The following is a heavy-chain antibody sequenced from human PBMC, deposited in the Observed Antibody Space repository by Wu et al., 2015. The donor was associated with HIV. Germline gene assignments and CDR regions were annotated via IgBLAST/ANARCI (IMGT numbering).Heavy chain of an antibody. V-gene: IGHV1-2*02. Sequence: QVQLVQSGAEVKKPGASVKVSCKASGYTFNGYYIHWVRQAPGQRLEWMGWFNPDSGGAHYGLDFQGRVTMTGDTSASTVYMELSGLRFDDTAVYYCARVPRSGYDFGLGYYFDYWGQGTVVFVSS. CDR1: GYTFNGYY. J-gene: IGHJ4*02. CDR3: ARVPRSGYDFGLGYYFDY. D-gene: IGHD5-12*01. CDR2: FNPDSGGA.